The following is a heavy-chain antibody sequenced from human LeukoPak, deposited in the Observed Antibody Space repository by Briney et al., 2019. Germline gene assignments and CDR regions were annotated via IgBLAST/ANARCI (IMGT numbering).Heavy chain of an antibody. D-gene: IGHD6-6*01. J-gene: IGHJ4*02. CDR3: AREYSSLGGVDY. CDR2: IYYSGST. V-gene: IGHV4-59*01. Sequence: PSETLSLTCTVSGGSISSYYWSWIRQPPGKGLEWIGYIYYSGSTNYNPSLKSRVTISVDTSKNQFSLKLSSVTAADTAVYYCAREYSSLGGVDYWGQGTLVTVSS. CDR1: GGSISSYY.